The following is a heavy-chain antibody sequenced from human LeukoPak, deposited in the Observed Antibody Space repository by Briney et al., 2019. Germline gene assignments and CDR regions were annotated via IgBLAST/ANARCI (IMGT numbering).Heavy chain of an antibody. D-gene: IGHD5-12*01. CDR1: GGSISGYY. CDR2: IYYSGST. V-gene: IGHV4-59*01. CDR3: ARGYDSKSTYFDY. J-gene: IGHJ4*02. Sequence: SETLSLTCTASGGSISGYYWNWIRQPPGKGLEWIGYIYYSGSTNYNPSLKSRVTISVDTSKNQFSLRLNSVTAADTAVYYCARGYDSKSTYFDYWGQGTLVTVSS.